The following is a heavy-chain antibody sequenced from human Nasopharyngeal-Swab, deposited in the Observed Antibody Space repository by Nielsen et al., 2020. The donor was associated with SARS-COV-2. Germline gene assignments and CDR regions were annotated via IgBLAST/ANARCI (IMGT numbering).Heavy chain of an antibody. Sequence: GESLKISCAASGFTFSSYGMHWVRQAPGKGLEWVAAIWYDGSNKYYADSVKGRFTISRDNSKNTLYLQMNSLRAEDTAVYYCAREAMVDLDYWGQGTLVTVSS. CDR2: IWYDGSNK. V-gene: IGHV3-33*01. CDR3: AREAMVDLDY. J-gene: IGHJ4*02. D-gene: IGHD5-18*01. CDR1: GFTFSSYG.